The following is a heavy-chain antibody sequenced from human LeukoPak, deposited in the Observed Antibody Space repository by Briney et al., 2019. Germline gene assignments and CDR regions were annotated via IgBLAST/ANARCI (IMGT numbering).Heavy chain of an antibody. Sequence: PSETLSLTCTVSGGSISSGDFYWSWIRQPPGKGLEWIGYIYYSGSTYYNPSLKCRVTISVDTSKNQFSLKLSSVTAADTAVYYCARVAYYYYYYYMDVWGKGTTVTVSS. J-gene: IGHJ6*03. CDR3: ARVAYYYYYYYMDV. V-gene: IGHV4-30-4*08. CDR2: IYYSGST. CDR1: GGSISSGDFY.